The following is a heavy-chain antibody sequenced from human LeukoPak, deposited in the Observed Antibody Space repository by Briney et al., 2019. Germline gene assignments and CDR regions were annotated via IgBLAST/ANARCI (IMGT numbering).Heavy chain of an antibody. J-gene: IGHJ4*02. Sequence: SVKVSCKASGGTFSSYAISWVRQAPGQGLEWMGRIIPIFGTANYAQKFQGRVTITTDESTSTAYMGLSSLRSEDTAVYYCASTPRNSGLFDYWGQGTLVTVSS. D-gene: IGHD1-14*01. CDR1: GGTFSSYA. CDR3: ASTPRNSGLFDY. CDR2: IIPIFGTA. V-gene: IGHV1-69*05.